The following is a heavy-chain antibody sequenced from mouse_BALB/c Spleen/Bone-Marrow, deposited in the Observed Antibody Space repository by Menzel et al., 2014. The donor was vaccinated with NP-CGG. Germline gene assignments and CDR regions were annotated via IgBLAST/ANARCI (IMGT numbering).Heavy chain of an antibody. V-gene: IGHV1S135*01. J-gene: IGHJ3*01. Sequence: VQLKESGPELVKPGASVKGSCKASGYSFTDYNMYWVKQSHGKSLEWIGYIDPYNGGTSYNQKLKGKATLTVDKSSSTAFMHLNSLTSEDSAVYYCGLNSLLRPFAYWGQGTLVTVSA. D-gene: IGHD1-2*01. CDR1: GYSFTDYN. CDR3: GLNSLLRPFAY. CDR2: IDPYNGGT.